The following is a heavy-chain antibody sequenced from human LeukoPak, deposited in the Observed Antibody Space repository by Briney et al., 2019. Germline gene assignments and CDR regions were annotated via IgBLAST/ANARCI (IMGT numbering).Heavy chain of an antibody. V-gene: IGHV3-30-3*01. CDR1: GFTFSSYA. D-gene: IGHD2-2*01. J-gene: IGHJ5*02. CDR2: ISYDGSNK. CDR3: AREYCSSTSCYRGRFDP. Sequence: RSLRLSCAASGFTFSSYAMHWVRQAPGKGLEWVAVISYDGSNKYYADSVKGRFTISRDNSKNTLYLQMNSLRAEDTAVYYCAREYCSSTSCYRGRFDPWGQGTLVTVSS.